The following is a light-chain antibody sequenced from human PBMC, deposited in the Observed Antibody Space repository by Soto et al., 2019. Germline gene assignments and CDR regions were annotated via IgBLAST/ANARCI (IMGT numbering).Light chain of an antibody. V-gene: IGKV1-39*01. Sequence: DIEMTQSPSSLSASVGDRVTITCRASQNIRTFVDWYQQKPGEAPKLLIYAASSLQSGVPSRFSGSGSGTEFTLTISSLQREDFATYYCQQSFRTLTFGQGTRLEI. CDR1: QNIRTF. CDR2: AAS. CDR3: QQSFRTLT. J-gene: IGKJ5*01.